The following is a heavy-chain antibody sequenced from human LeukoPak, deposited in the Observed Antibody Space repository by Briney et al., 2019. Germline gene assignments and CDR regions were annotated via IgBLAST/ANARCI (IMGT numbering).Heavy chain of an antibody. CDR2: LNWNGGRT. V-gene: IGHV3-20*04. CDR1: GFKFDDHG. Sequence: GGSLRLFCAASGFKFDDHGMSWVRRVPGKGLECVSGLNWNGGRTVYADSVKGRFTISRDNAKNCLYLHMNSLRAEDTAFYYCAKDRSFIGLDIWGQGTMVIVSS. D-gene: IGHD1-26*01. J-gene: IGHJ3*02. CDR3: AKDRSFIGLDI.